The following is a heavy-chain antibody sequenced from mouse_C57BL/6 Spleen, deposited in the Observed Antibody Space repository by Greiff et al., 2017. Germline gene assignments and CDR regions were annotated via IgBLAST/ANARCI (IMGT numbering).Heavy chain of an antibody. V-gene: IGHV5-17*01. CDR1: GFTFSDYG. D-gene: IGHD4-1*01. Sequence: EVKLMESGGGLVKPGGSLKLSCAASGFTFSDYGMHWVRQAPEKGLEWVAYISSGSSTIYYADTVKGRFTISRDKAKNTLFLQMTSLRSEDTAMYYCARLGQGAMDYWGQGTSVTVSS. CDR2: ISSGSSTI. J-gene: IGHJ4*01. CDR3: ARLGQGAMDY.